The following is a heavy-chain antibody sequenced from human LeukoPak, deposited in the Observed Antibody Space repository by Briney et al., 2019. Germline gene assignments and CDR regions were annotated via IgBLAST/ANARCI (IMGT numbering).Heavy chain of an antibody. CDR2: ISSISSYT. Sequence: PGGSLGLSCAASGFTFSSYSMNWVRRAPGKGLEWVSSISSISSYTYHADSVKGRFIISRDNAKNSLYLQMNSLRAEDTAVYFCARGTTGGYSPSHWGQGTLVTVSS. CDR3: ARGTTGGYSPSH. J-gene: IGHJ4*02. V-gene: IGHV3-21*01. D-gene: IGHD5-12*01. CDR1: GFTFSSYS.